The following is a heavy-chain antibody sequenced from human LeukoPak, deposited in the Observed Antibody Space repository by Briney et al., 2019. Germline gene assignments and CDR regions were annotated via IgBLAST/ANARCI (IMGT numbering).Heavy chain of an antibody. Sequence: PGGSLRLSCAASEATFSSYTFNWVRQAPGKGLEGVSSISSGDEYIFYADSVKARFTISRDNANNSLYLQMDSLRSDDTAVYYCARDGSISGWTNAFDIWGQGTMVAVSS. CDR3: ARDGSISGWTNAFDI. J-gene: IGHJ3*02. CDR1: EATFSSYT. D-gene: IGHD6-19*01. V-gene: IGHV3-21*01. CDR2: ISSGDEYI.